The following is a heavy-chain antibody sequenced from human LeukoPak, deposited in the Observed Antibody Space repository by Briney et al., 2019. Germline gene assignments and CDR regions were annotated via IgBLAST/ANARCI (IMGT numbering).Heavy chain of an antibody. CDR3: ARRLPGFLVRGVLNGNWFDP. CDR2: INHSGST. J-gene: IGHJ5*02. V-gene: IGHV4-38-2*02. CDR1: GYSISSGYY. D-gene: IGHD3-10*01. Sequence: PSETLSLTCTVSGYSISSGYYWGWVRQPPGKGLEWIGEINHSGSTKYNPSLKNRVTISVDTSKNQFSLKLSSVTAADTAVYYCARRLPGFLVRGVLNGNWFDPWGQGTLVTVSS.